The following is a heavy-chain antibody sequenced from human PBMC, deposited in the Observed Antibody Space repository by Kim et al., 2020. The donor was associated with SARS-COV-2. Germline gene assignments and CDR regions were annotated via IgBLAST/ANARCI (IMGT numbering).Heavy chain of an antibody. V-gene: IGHV3-23*01. CDR1: GFTFSSYA. J-gene: IGHJ4*02. CDR3: AKDRSGGSGTYSNFDY. Sequence: GGSLRLSCAPSGFTFSSYAMSWVRQAPGEGLEWVSLISGSGGTTNYADSVKGRFTISRDNSKRTVYLQMNSLRAEDTAVYYCAKDRSGGSGTYSNFDYWGQGTLVTVSS. D-gene: IGHD3-10*01. CDR2: ISGSGGTT.